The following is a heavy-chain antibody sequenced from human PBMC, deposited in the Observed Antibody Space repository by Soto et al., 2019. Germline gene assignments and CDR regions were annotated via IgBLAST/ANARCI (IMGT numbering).Heavy chain of an antibody. Sequence: PGGSLRLSCATSGFTFSDYWMRWVRQAPGKGLEWVGNIKGDGSGTHYVDSVKGRFTISSDSAQNSFYLQMNNLRVEDTAMYYCARDPVTAEWGPGTLVTVSS. CDR3: ARDPVTAE. CDR2: IKGDGSGT. J-gene: IGHJ4*02. V-gene: IGHV3-7*03. CDR1: GFTFSDYW.